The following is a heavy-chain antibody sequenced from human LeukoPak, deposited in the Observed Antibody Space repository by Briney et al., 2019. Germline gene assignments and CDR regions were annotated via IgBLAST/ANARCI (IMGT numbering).Heavy chain of an antibody. V-gene: IGHV4-39*07. D-gene: IGHD5-12*01. Sequence: SETLSLTCTVSGGSISSSSYYWGWIRQPPGKGLEWIGSIYYSGSTYYNPSLKSRVTISVDTSKNQFSLKLSSVTAADTAVYYCAREARDGGYVSWGQGTLVTVSS. CDR2: IYYSGST. CDR1: GGSISSSSYY. CDR3: AREARDGGYVS. J-gene: IGHJ4*02.